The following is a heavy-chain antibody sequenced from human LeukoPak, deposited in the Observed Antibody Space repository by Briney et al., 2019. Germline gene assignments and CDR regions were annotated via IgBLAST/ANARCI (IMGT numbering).Heavy chain of an antibody. V-gene: IGHV3-74*01. CDR1: GFTFSSYW. Sequence: GGSLRLSCAASGFTFSSYWMHWVRQAPGKGLVWVSRINSDGSNTSYADSVKGRFMISRDNAKNTLYLQMNSLRAEDTAVYYCAREGHCSTTSCALDAIEIWGQGTLVAVSS. J-gene: IGHJ3*02. CDR2: INSDGSNT. D-gene: IGHD2-2*01. CDR3: AREGHCSTTSCALDAIEI.